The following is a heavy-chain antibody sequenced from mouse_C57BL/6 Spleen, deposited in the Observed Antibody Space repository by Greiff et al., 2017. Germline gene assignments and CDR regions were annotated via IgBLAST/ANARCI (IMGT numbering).Heavy chain of an antibody. CDR3: AREKEYYGSLFAY. CDR2: IHPNSGST. D-gene: IGHD1-1*01. J-gene: IGHJ3*01. Sequence: QVQLQQPGAELVKPGASVKLSCKASGYTFTSYWMHWVKQRPGQGLEWIGMIHPNSGSTNYHEKFKSKATLTVDKSSSTAYMQLSSLTSEDSAVYYGAREKEYYGSLFAYGGQGTLVTVAA. V-gene: IGHV1-64*01. CDR1: GYTFTSYW.